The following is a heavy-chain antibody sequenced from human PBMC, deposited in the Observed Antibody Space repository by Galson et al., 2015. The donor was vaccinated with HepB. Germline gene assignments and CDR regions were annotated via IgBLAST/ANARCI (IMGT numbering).Heavy chain of an antibody. CDR3: AREALPRPFGVVTYGMDV. CDR2: ISYDGSNK. Sequence: SLRLSCAASGFTFSSYAMHWVRQAPGKGLEWVAVISYDGSNKYYADSVKGRFTISRDNSKNTLYLQMNSLRAEDTAVYYCAREALPRPFGVVTYGMDVWGQGTTVTVSS. V-gene: IGHV3-30-3*01. J-gene: IGHJ6*02. D-gene: IGHD3-3*01. CDR1: GFTFSSYA.